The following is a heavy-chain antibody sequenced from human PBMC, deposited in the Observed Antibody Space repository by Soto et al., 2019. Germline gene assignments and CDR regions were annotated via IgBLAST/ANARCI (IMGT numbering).Heavy chain of an antibody. CDR1: GGSITSGGFY. J-gene: IGHJ5*02. Sequence: SETLSLTCSVSGGSITSGGFYWSWVRQHPEKGLEWIAYIFHSGSTDYNPSLKSRIIISADTSKYQFSLKLTSVTAADTAVYYCATLPPRIVVSLLPIPTWGQGILVTVSS. CDR2: IFHSGST. V-gene: IGHV4-31*03. CDR3: ATLPPRIVVSLLPIPT. D-gene: IGHD2-21*01.